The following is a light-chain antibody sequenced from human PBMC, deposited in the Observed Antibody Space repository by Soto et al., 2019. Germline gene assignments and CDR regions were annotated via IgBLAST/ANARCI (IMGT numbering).Light chain of an antibody. CDR3: QHYGSSRIT. CDR1: QSVSRS. CDR2: GAS. V-gene: IGKV3-20*01. J-gene: IGKJ5*01. Sequence: AFKQPLATVSEYTRAPATLPCRASQSVSRSLAWYQQKPGQAPRLLIYGASTRATGIPDRFSGSGSGTDFTLTISRLEPEDFAVYFCQHYGSSRITFGQGTLLEI.